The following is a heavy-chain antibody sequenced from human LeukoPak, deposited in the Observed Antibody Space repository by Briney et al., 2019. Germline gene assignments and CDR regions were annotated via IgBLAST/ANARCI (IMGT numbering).Heavy chain of an antibody. CDR2: IRYDGSNK. D-gene: IGHD3-16*01. CDR1: GFTFSSYG. V-gene: IGHV3-30*02. Sequence: PGGSLRLSCAASGFTFSSYGMHWVRQAPGKGLEWVAFIRYDGSNKYYADSVKGRFTISRDNSKNTLYLQMNSLRAEDTAVYYCARETPIPRDERWGFDYWGQGTLVTVSS. J-gene: IGHJ4*02. CDR3: ARETPIPRDERWGFDY.